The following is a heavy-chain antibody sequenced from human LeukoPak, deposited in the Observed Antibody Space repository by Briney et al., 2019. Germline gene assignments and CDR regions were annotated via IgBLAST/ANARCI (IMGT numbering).Heavy chain of an antibody. Sequence: NASETLSLTCAVYGGSFSGYYWSWIRQPPGKGLEWIGEINHSGSTNYNPSLKSRVTLSVDTSKNQFSLKLSSVTAADTAVYYCARETSGRYVYYFDYWGQGTLVTVSS. D-gene: IGHD6-19*01. J-gene: IGHJ4*02. CDR3: ARETSGRYVYYFDY. V-gene: IGHV4-34*01. CDR2: INHSGST. CDR1: GGSFSGYY.